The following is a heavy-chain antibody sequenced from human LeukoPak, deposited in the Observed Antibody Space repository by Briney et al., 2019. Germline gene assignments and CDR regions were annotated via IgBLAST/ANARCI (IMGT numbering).Heavy chain of an antibody. J-gene: IGHJ4*02. V-gene: IGHV3-48*04. Sequence: GGSLRLSCAASGFTFSSYGMHWIRQAPGKGLEWVSHISLSGGTIYYADSVKGRFTISRDNAKNSLYLQMNSLRAEDTAVYYCAGNSILTGYYLFDYWGQGTLVTVSS. D-gene: IGHD3-9*01. CDR2: ISLSGGTI. CDR3: AGNSILTGYYLFDY. CDR1: GFTFSSYG.